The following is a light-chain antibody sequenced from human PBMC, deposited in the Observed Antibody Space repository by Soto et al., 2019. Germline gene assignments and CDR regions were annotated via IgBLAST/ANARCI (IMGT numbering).Light chain of an antibody. CDR3: HQYNSWPPT. Sequence: EIVVTQSPATLSVSPGKGVTLSCRASEYARSNIAWYQQRPGQAPRLLISGASTRATGIPARFSGSGSGTDFTLIISSLQSEDSAVYYCHQYNSWPPTFGQGTKVEI. V-gene: IGKV3-15*01. CDR2: GAS. CDR1: EYARSN. J-gene: IGKJ1*01.